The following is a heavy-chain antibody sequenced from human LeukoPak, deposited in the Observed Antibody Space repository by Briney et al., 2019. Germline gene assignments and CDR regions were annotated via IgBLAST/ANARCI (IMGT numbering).Heavy chain of an antibody. CDR1: GYIFTDYY. Sequence: ASVTVSFTASGYIFTDYYMHWVRQAPGQGLEWMGWINPNSGGTNNAQKFQGRVTMTRDTSISTAYLELNSLRSDDTAVYYCARDDYGSGSYSYWGQGSLVTVSS. CDR3: ARDDYGSGSYSY. V-gene: IGHV1-2*02. D-gene: IGHD3-10*01. CDR2: INPNSGGT. J-gene: IGHJ4*02.